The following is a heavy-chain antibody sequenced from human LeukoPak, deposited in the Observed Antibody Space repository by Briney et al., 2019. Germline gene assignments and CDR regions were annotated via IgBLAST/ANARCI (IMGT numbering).Heavy chain of an antibody. CDR3: ARDRVSPAARRSLFYYYGMDV. V-gene: IGHV3-7*01. J-gene: IGHJ6*02. CDR2: IKQDGSEE. CDR1: GFTFSSYC. Sequence: PGGSLRLSCAASGFTFSSYCMSWVRQAPGKGLEWVANIKQDGSEEYYVDSVKGRFTISRDNARNSLYLQMNSLRAEDTAVYYCARDRVSPAARRSLFYYYGMDVWGQGTTVTVSS. D-gene: IGHD6-6*01.